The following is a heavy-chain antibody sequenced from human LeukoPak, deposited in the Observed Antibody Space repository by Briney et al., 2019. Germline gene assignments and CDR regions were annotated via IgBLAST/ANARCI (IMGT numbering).Heavy chain of an antibody. Sequence: GGSMRLSCAASGFTFSSYEMNWVRQAPGKGLEWVSYISSSGSTIYYADSVKGRFTISRDNAKNSLYLQMNSLRAEDPAVYYCARGIVRFNYWGQGTLVTVSS. V-gene: IGHV3-48*03. CDR3: ARGIVRFNY. CDR2: ISSSGSTI. D-gene: IGHD2/OR15-2a*01. CDR1: GFTFSSYE. J-gene: IGHJ4*02.